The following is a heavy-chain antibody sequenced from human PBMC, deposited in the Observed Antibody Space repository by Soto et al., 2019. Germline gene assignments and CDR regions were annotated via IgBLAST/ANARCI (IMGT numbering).Heavy chain of an antibody. CDR1: GFTFSSYA. Sequence: QPGGSLRLSCAASGFTFSSYAMSWVRQDAGKGLEWVSAISGSGGSTYYADSVKGRFTISRDNSKNTLYLQMNSLRADDTAVYYCAKDLTSVPARRPALWFGEPGHLRYYYYGMDVWGQGTTVTVSS. D-gene: IGHD3-10*01. V-gene: IGHV3-23*01. CDR2: ISGSGGST. CDR3: AKDLTSVPARRPALWFGEPGHLRYYYYGMDV. J-gene: IGHJ6*02.